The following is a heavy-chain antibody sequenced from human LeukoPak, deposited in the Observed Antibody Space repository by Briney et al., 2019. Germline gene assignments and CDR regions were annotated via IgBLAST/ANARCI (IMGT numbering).Heavy chain of an antibody. D-gene: IGHD3-22*01. CDR2: IYTSGST. J-gene: IGHJ3*02. V-gene: IGHV4-4*07. Sequence: SETLSLTCTVSGGSISSYYWSWIRQPAGKGLEWIGRIYTSGSTNYNPSLKSRVSISVDKSKNQFSLKLSSVTAADTAVYYCARGGYYDLSSAFDIWGQGTMVTVSS. CDR1: GGSISSYY. CDR3: ARGGYYDLSSAFDI.